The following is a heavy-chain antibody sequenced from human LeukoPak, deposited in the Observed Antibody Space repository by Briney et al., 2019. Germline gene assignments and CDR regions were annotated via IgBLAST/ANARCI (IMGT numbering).Heavy chain of an antibody. CDR2: ISGSSNYI. Sequence: GGSLRLSCAASGFTFSTYIMHWVRQAPGKGLEWVSSISGSSNYIYQADSVKGRFTISRDNAKNSLYLQMNSLRAEDTAVYYCARDEWVESWYFDLWGRGTLVTVSS. CDR1: GFTFSTYI. D-gene: IGHD1-26*01. CDR3: ARDEWVESWYFDL. J-gene: IGHJ2*01. V-gene: IGHV3-21*01.